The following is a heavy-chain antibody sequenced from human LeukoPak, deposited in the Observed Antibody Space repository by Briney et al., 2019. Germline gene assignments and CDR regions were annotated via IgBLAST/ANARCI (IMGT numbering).Heavy chain of an antibody. CDR3: AGPPIAAAGINAFDI. J-gene: IGHJ3*02. V-gene: IGHV1-69*05. CDR1: GYTLTELS. Sequence: SVKVSCKVSGYTLTELSMHWVRQAPGQGLEWMGGIIPIFGTANYAQKFQGRVTITTDESTSTAYMELSSLRSEDTAVYYCAGPPIAAAGINAFDIWGQGTMVTVSS. CDR2: IIPIFGTA. D-gene: IGHD6-13*01.